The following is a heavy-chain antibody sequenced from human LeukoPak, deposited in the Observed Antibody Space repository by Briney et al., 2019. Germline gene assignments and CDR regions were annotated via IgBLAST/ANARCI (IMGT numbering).Heavy chain of an antibody. V-gene: IGHV1-46*01. CDR1: GYTFTSYY. J-gene: IGHJ3*02. Sequence: ASVTVSCKASGYTFTSYYMHWVRQAPGQGLEWMGIINPSGGSTSYAQKFQGRVTMTRDTSTSTVYMELSRLRSDDTAVYYCAREAFTTVTSATDAFDIWGQGTMVTVSS. CDR3: AREAFTTVTSATDAFDI. D-gene: IGHD4-17*01. CDR2: INPSGGST.